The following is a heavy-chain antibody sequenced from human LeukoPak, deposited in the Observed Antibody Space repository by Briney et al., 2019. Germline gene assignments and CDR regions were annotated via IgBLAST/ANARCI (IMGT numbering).Heavy chain of an antibody. CDR2: IYYSGST. Sequence: SETLSLTCTVSGGSISSSSYYWGWIRQPPGKGLEWIGSIYYSGSTYYNPSLKSRVTISVDTSKNQFSLKLSSVTAADTAVYYCARVTPGKAPYYDFWSGYYGYHWFDPWGQGTLVTVSS. V-gene: IGHV4-39*07. CDR3: ARVTPGKAPYYDFWSGYYGYHWFDP. J-gene: IGHJ5*02. CDR1: GGSISSSSYY. D-gene: IGHD3-3*01.